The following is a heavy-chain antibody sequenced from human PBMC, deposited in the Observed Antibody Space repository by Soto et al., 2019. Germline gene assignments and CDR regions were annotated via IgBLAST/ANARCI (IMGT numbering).Heavy chain of an antibody. V-gene: IGHV1-69*13. D-gene: IGHD3-22*01. Sequence: SVKVSCTASGGTFSSYAISWVRQAPGQGLEWMGGIIPIFGTANYAQKFQGRVTITADESTSTAYMEVSSLRSEDTAVYYCARDYESSGYYDYWGQGALVTVSS. CDR1: GGTFSSYA. J-gene: IGHJ4*02. CDR2: IIPIFGTA. CDR3: ARDYESSGYYDY.